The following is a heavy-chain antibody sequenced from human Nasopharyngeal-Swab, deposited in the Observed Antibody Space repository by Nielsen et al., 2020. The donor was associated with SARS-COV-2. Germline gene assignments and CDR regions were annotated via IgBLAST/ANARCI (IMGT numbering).Heavy chain of an antibody. D-gene: IGHD1-26*01. V-gene: IGHV3-23*01. CDR3: AKDRNSAYYYYYMDV. J-gene: IGHJ6*03. Sequence: MREPPGKGLEWVSSVSGRDSTYYADSVKGRFTISRDISKNTLYLQMNSLRAEDTAVYYCAKDRNSAYYYYYMDVWGKGTTVTVSS. CDR2: VSGRDST.